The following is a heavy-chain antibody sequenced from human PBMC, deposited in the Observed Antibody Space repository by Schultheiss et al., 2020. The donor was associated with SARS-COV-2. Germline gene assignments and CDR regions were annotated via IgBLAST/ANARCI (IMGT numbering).Heavy chain of an antibody. CDR2: IYWDDDK. J-gene: IGHJ6*02. D-gene: IGHD4-17*01. CDR3: ARILQTTVTTFFYYYYYGMDV. Sequence: SGPTLVKPTQTLTLTCTFSGFSLSTSGVGVGWIRQPPGKALEWLALIYWDDDKRYSPSLKSRLTITKDTSKSQVVLTMTNMDPVDTATYYCARILQTTVTTFFYYYYYGMDVWGQGTTVTVSS. V-gene: IGHV2-5*02. CDR1: GFSLSTSGVG.